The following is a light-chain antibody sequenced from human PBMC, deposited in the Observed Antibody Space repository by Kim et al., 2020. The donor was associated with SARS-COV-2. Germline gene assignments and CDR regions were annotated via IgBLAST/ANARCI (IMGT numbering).Light chain of an antibody. J-gene: IGLJ2*01. Sequence: QRVTISCSGGSSNLGANFDVHWYRHLPGTAPKLLIFENSNRPSGVPDRFSGSKSGTSASLAITGLQSDDEADYYCQSYDNTLSAVVFGGGTQLTVL. CDR3: QSYDNTLSAVV. V-gene: IGLV1-40*01. CDR2: ENS. CDR1: SSNLGANFD.